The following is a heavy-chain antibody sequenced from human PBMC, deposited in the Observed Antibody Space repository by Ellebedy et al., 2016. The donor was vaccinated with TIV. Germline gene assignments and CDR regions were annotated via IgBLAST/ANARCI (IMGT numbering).Heavy chain of an antibody. CDR2: AYFSGRT. CDR3: ARRVGGGDYSWFDP. CDR1: GGSISSSSYY. J-gene: IGHJ5*02. Sequence: MPSETLSLTCTVSGGSISSSSYYWGWIRRPPGTGLEWIGSAYFSGRTNYNPSLRSRVTLAVDPATNQFSLKMTSVPAADTAVYYCARRVGGGDYSWFDPWGQGILVTVSS. D-gene: IGHD2-21*02. V-gene: IGHV4-39*01.